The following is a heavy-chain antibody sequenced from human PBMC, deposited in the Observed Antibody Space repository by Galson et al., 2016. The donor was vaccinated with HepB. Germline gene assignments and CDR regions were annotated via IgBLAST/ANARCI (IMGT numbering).Heavy chain of an antibody. J-gene: IGHJ4*02. Sequence: SVKVSCKASGYTFTKYQITWVRQAPGQGLEWMGWINPDNGNTKYSEKLQGRVAMTTDTSTNTAYMDLSSLRSGDTAVYYCASLMYSSGPSDYWGQGTLVTVSS. V-gene: IGHV1-18*01. D-gene: IGHD6-19*01. CDR2: INPDNGNT. CDR3: ASLMYSSGPSDY. CDR1: GYTFTKYQ.